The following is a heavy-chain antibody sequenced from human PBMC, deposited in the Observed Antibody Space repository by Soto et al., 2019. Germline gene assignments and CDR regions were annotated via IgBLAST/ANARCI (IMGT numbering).Heavy chain of an antibody. D-gene: IGHD4-17*01. V-gene: IGHV3-15*01. CDR3: NSHYGDYGGSDY. CDR1: GFTFSNAW. J-gene: IGHJ4*02. CDR2: IKSKTDGGTT. Sequence: GGSLRLTCAASGFTFSNAWMSWVRQAPGKGLEWVGHIKSKTDGGTTDYDAPVKGRLTISRDDSKNTLYLQMNSLKTEDTAVYYCNSHYGDYGGSDYWGQGTLVTVSS.